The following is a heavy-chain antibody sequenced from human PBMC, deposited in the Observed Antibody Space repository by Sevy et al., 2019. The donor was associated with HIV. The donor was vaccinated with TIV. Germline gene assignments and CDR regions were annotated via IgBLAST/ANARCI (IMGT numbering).Heavy chain of an antibody. CDR2: IYHSGST. J-gene: IGHJ2*01. Sequence: SETLSLTCAVSGGSISSGGYSWSWIRQPPGKGLEWIGYIYHSGSTYYNPSLKSRVTISVDRSKNQFSLKLSSVTAADTAVYYCARGRYSNYVRATWYLDLWGRGTLVTVSS. CDR3: ARGRYSNYVRATWYLDL. D-gene: IGHD4-4*01. CDR1: GGSISSGGYS. V-gene: IGHV4-30-2*01.